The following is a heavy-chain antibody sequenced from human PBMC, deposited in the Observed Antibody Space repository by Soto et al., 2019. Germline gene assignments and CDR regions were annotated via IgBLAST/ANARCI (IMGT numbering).Heavy chain of an antibody. V-gene: IGHV1-69*12. Sequence: QVQLVQSGAEVKKPGSSVKVSCKASGGTFSSDSFSWVRQAPGQGLEWMGGIIPMFDTPIYAQKFQDRVTITADESTSTAYMQLSSLRSGDTAVYYCARSGGLDRDFNYWGHGSPVTVSS. J-gene: IGHJ4*01. D-gene: IGHD2-15*01. CDR3: ARSGGLDRDFNY. CDR2: IIPMFDTP. CDR1: GGTFSSDS.